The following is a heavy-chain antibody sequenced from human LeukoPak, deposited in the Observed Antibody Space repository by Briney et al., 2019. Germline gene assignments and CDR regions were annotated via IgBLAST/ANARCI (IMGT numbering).Heavy chain of an antibody. CDR2: IIPIFGTA. D-gene: IGHD6-19*01. CDR1: GGTFISYA. J-gene: IGHJ6*03. V-gene: IGHV1-69*05. CDR3: ARDPYSSGPMDV. Sequence: SVKVSCKASGGTFISYAISWVRQAPGQGLEWMGSIIPIFGTANYAQKCQGRVTITTDESTSTAYMELSSLRSEDTAVYYCARDPYSSGPMDVWGKGTTVTVSS.